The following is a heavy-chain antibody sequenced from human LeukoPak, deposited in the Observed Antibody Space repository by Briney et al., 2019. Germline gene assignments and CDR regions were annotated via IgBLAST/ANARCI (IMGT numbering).Heavy chain of an antibody. CDR3: ARADYIAVAGYFDY. V-gene: IGHV4-61*02. CDR1: GGSISSGTYY. CDR2: MYTSGST. J-gene: IGHJ4*02. D-gene: IGHD6-19*01. Sequence: PSETLSLTXTVSGGSISSGTYYWSWIRQPAGKGLEWIGRMYTSGSTNYNPSLKSRVTISVDTSKNQFSLKLRSVTAADTAVYYCARADYIAVAGYFDYWGQGTLVTVSS.